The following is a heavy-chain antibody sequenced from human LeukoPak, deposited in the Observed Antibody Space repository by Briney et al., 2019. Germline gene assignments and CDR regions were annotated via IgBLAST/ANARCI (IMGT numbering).Heavy chain of an antibody. CDR3: ARIMVRGANDY. Sequence: SETLSLTCTASGGSISSGSYYWSWIRQPAGKGLEWIGRIYTSGSTNYNPSLKSRVTISVDTSKNQFSLKLSSVTAADTAVYYCARIMVRGANDYRGQGTLVTVSS. CDR1: GGSISSGSYY. D-gene: IGHD3-10*01. CDR2: IYTSGST. V-gene: IGHV4-61*02. J-gene: IGHJ4*02.